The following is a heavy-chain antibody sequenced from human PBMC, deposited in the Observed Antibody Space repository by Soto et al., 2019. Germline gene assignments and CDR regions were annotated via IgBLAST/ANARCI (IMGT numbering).Heavy chain of an antibody. D-gene: IGHD1-26*01. J-gene: IGHJ6*03. Sequence: SETLSLTCAVSGGSISSSNWWSWVRQPPGKGLEWIGEIYHSGSTNYNPSLKSRVTISVDKSKNQFSLKLSSVTAADTAVYYCARVRVGAFYYYYYMDVWGKGTMVTVSS. CDR3: ARVRVGAFYYYYYMDV. CDR2: IYHSGST. V-gene: IGHV4-4*02. CDR1: GGSISSSNW.